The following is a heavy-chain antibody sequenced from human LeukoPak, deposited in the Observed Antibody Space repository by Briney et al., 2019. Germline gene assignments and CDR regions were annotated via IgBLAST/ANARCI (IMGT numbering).Heavy chain of an antibody. V-gene: IGHV3-23*01. CDR3: AKGSGGSSLDAFDI. J-gene: IGHJ3*02. Sequence: GGSLRLSCAASGFTFSSYAMSGVRQAPGKGLEGVSAISGSGGSTYYADCVKGRFTISRDNSQNTLYLQMNSLRAEDTAVYYCAKGSGGSSLDAFDIWGHGTMVTVSS. CDR1: GFTFSSYA. D-gene: IGHD2-15*01. CDR2: ISGSGGST.